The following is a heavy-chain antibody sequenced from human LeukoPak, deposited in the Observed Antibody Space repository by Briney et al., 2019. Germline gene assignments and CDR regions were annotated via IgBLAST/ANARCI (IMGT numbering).Heavy chain of an antibody. D-gene: IGHD5-12*01. V-gene: IGHV1-8*02. CDR3: ARGPVNSGPDY. CDR1: GYTFTSYY. CDR2: MNPNSGNT. J-gene: IGHJ4*02. Sequence: ASVKVSCKASGYTFTSYYMHRVRQATGQGLEWMGWMNPNSGNTGYAQKFQGRVTMTRNTSISTAYMELSSLRSEDTAVYYCARGPVNSGPDYWGQGTLVTVSS.